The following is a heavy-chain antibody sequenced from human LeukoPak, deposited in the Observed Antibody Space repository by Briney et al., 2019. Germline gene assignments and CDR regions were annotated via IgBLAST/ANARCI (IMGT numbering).Heavy chain of an antibody. Sequence: GGSLRLSCVASGFTFGKYWMSWVRQAPGKGLEWVSVIYSGGSTYYADSVKGRFTISRDNSKNTLYLQMNSLRAEDTAVYYCARAPRAAAGNNWFDPWGQGTLVTVSS. CDR1: GFTFGKYW. CDR3: ARAPRAAAGNNWFDP. J-gene: IGHJ5*02. D-gene: IGHD6-13*01. CDR2: IYSGGST. V-gene: IGHV3-53*01.